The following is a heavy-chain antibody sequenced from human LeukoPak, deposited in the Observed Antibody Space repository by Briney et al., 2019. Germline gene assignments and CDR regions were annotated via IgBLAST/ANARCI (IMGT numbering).Heavy chain of an antibody. CDR3: AREGSYCGGACYSNYYFDY. Sequence: GGSLRLSCVSSGFSFSNYAMSWVRQAPGKGLERVSSISGSGGSTHYADSVKGRFTISRDNSKNTLYLQMNSLRPEDTAVYYCAREGSYCGGACYSNYYFDYWGQGTLVTVSS. D-gene: IGHD2-21*02. V-gene: IGHV3-23*01. CDR2: ISGSGGST. CDR1: GFSFSNYA. J-gene: IGHJ4*02.